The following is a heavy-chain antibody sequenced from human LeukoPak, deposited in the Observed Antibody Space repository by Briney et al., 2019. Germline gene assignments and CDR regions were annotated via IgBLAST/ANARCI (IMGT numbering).Heavy chain of an antibody. V-gene: IGHV3-30*18. Sequence: GGSLRLSCAASGFTFSDYGMNWVRQAPGKGLEWVAVISYDGSNKYYADSVKGRFTISRDNSKNTLYLQMNSLRAEDTAVYYCAKDHRLLGYWGQGTLVTVSS. J-gene: IGHJ4*02. D-gene: IGHD6-25*01. CDR2: ISYDGSNK. CDR1: GFTFSDYG. CDR3: AKDHRLLGY.